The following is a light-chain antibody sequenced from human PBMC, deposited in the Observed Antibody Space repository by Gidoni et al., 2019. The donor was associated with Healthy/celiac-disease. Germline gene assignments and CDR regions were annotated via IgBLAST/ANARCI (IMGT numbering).Light chain of an antibody. J-gene: IGKJ1*01. CDR2: GAS. CDR1: QSVSSSY. V-gene: IGKV3-20*01. Sequence: EIVLTQSPGTLSLSTGERATLSCRASQSVSSSYLAWYQQKPGQAPRLLIYGASSRATGIPDRFSRSGSGTDFTLTISRLEPEDFAVYYCQQYGSSPWTFGQGTKVEIK. CDR3: QQYGSSPWT.